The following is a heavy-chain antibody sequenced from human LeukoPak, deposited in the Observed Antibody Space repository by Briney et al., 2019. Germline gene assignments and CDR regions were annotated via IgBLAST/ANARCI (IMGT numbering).Heavy chain of an antibody. Sequence: PGGSPRLSCAASGFTFSSYAMSWVRHAPGKGLECVSGISGTGGNTYYTDSVKGRFTISRDNSKNTLYLQMNSLRAEDTAVFYCAKDREYSGSYRPGPTRYYYGMDVWGQGTTVTVS. V-gene: IGHV3-23*01. CDR1: GFTFSSYA. CDR2: ISGTGGNT. J-gene: IGHJ6*02. D-gene: IGHD1-26*01. CDR3: AKDREYSGSYRPGPTRYYYGMDV.